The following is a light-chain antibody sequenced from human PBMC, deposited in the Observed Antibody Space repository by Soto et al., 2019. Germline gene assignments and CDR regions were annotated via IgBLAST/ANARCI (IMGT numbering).Light chain of an antibody. J-gene: IGKJ5*01. CDR2: DAS. Sequence: EVVLTQAPDTLSLPPGERATLSCRASQSISSYLAWYQQKPGQAPRPLIYDASSRATGIPARFSGSGSGTDFTLPIPGLAAEAAAVYFCQQRSDWTPITFGQGTRLEIK. CDR3: QQRSDWTPIT. V-gene: IGKV3-11*01. CDR1: QSISSY.